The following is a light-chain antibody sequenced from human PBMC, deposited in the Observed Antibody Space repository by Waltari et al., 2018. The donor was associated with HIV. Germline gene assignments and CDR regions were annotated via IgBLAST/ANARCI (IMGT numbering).Light chain of an antibody. CDR3: QVWDSSSDRV. CDR1: NIGSKS. Sequence: SYVLTQPPSVSVAPGKTARITCGGNNIGSKSVHWYQQKPGQAPVLVIYDDRDRPSGIPVRVSGSNSGNTATLTIGRVEAGDEADYYCQVWDSSSDRVFGGGTKLTVL. V-gene: IGLV3-21*04. CDR2: DDR. J-gene: IGLJ3*02.